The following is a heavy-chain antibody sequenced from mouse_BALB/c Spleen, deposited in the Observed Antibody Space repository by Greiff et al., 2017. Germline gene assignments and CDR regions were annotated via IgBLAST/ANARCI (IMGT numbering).Heavy chain of an antibody. V-gene: IGHV5-17*02. CDR3: ARGGAARATRAMDY. D-gene: IGHD3-1*01. Sequence: EVQVVESGGGLVQPGGSRKLSCAASGFTFSSFGMHWVRQAPEKGLEWVAYISSGSSTIYYADTVKGRFTISRDNPKNTLFLQMTSLRSEDTAMYYCARGGAARATRAMDYWGQGTSVTVSS. CDR2: ISSGSSTI. J-gene: IGHJ4*01. CDR1: GFTFSSFG.